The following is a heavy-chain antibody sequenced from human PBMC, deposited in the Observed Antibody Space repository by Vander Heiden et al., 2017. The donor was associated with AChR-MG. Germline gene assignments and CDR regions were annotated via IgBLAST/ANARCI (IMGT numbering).Heavy chain of an antibody. V-gene: IGHV3-53*01. CDR1: GFTVSSDY. D-gene: IGHD3-10*01. CDR3: ARSLYGSGFDY. J-gene: IGHJ4*02. Sequence: EVQLVESGGGLIQPGGSLRLSCSASGFTVSSDYMSWVRQAQGKGLEWVSVIYSTGSTYYADSVKGRFTISRDNSKNTLYLQMNSLRAEDTAVYYCARSLYGSGFDYWGQGTLVTVSS. CDR2: IYSTGST.